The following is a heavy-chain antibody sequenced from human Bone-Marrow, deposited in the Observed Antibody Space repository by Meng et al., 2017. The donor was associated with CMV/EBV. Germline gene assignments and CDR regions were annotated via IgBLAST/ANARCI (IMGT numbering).Heavy chain of an antibody. CDR3: AREGIIAVAGTGFDY. Sequence: SETLSLTCTVSGGSISSYYWSWIRQPPGKGLEWIGYIYYSGSTNYNPSLKSRVTISVDTSKNQFSLKLSSVTAADTAVYYCAREGIIAVAGTGFDYWGQGTLVTVSS. CDR2: IYYSGST. J-gene: IGHJ4*02. D-gene: IGHD6-19*01. V-gene: IGHV4-59*01. CDR1: GGSISSYY.